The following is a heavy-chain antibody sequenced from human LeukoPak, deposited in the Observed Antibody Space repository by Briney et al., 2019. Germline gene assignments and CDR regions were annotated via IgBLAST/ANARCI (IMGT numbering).Heavy chain of an antibody. CDR3: ATSGSYYRYYFDY. V-gene: IGHV3-48*04. Sequence: PGGSLRLSCAASGFTFSTYSMNWVRQAPGKGLEWVSHISGSSSTIYYADSVKGRFTISRDNAKNSLYLQMNSLRAEDTAVYYCATSGSYYRYYFDYWGQGTLVTVSS. J-gene: IGHJ4*02. CDR1: GFTFSTYS. CDR2: ISGSSSTI. D-gene: IGHD1-26*01.